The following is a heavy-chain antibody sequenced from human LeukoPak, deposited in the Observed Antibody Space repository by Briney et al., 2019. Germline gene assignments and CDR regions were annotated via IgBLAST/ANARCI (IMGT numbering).Heavy chain of an antibody. D-gene: IGHD3-22*01. CDR2: ISGSGGST. J-gene: IGHJ4*02. CDR3: AKSLYDSTGHYPYYFDY. CDR1: GLTFTAYA. Sequence: QPGGSLRLSCAASGLTFTAYAMNWVRQAPGKGLEWVSSISGSGGSTYYADSVKGRFTISRDNSKNTLYLQMHSLRVEDTAVCYCAKSLYDSTGHYPYYFDYWGQGTRVTVSS. V-gene: IGHV3-23*01.